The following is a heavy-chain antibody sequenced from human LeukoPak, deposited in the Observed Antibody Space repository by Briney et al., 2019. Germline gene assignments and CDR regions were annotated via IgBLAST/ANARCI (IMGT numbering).Heavy chain of an antibody. CDR1: GFPFRSYG. CDR2: IWYDGSNQ. D-gene: IGHD3-10*01. CDR3: AKDVDYYGSGSYYNFFDY. Sequence: GGSLRLSCAASGFPFRSYGMHWVRQAPGKGLEWVAVIWYDGSNQYHAASVKGRFTISRDNSKNTLYLQMNSLRAEDTAVYYCAKDVDYYGSGSYYNFFDYWGQGTLVTVSS. V-gene: IGHV3-33*06. J-gene: IGHJ4*02.